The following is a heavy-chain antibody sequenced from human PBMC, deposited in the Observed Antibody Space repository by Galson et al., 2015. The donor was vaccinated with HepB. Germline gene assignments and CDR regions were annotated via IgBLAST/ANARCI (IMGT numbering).Heavy chain of an antibody. V-gene: IGHV6-1*01. J-gene: IGHJ6*02. D-gene: IGHD6-13*01. CDR2: TYYRSKWYN. CDR3: ARDGVAAAGIGYYYYGMDV. CDR1: GDSVSSNSAA. Sequence: CATSGDSVSSNSAAWNWIRQSPSRGLEWLGRTYYRSKWYNDYAVSVKSRITINPDTSKNQFSLQLNSVTPEDTAVYYCARDGVAAAGIGYYYYGMDVWGQGTTVTVSS.